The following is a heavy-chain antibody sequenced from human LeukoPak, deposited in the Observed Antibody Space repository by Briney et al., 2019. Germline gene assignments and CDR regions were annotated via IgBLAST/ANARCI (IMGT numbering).Heavy chain of an antibody. D-gene: IGHD1-26*01. Sequence: GGSLRLSCAASGFTFSSYAMSWVRQAPGKGLEWVSAISGSGGSTYYADSVKGRFTISRDNSKNTLYLQMNSLRAEDTAVYYCAKDQAHSGSSRGFDYWGQGTLVTVSS. J-gene: IGHJ4*02. CDR1: GFTFSSYA. V-gene: IGHV3-23*01. CDR2: ISGSGGST. CDR3: AKDQAHSGSSRGFDY.